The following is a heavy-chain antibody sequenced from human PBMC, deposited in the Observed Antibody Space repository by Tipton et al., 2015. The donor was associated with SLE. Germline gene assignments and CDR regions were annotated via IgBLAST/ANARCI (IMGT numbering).Heavy chain of an antibody. CDR1: GGSFSGYY. V-gene: IGHV4-34*01. CDR3: ARLGVYYYDSSGPGDI. J-gene: IGHJ3*02. CDR2: INHSGST. D-gene: IGHD3-22*01. Sequence: TLSLTCAVYGGSFSGYYWSWIRQPPGKGLEWIGEINHSGSTNYNPSLKSRVTISVDTSKNQFSLKLSSVTAADTAVYYCARLGVYYYDSSGPGDIWGQGTMVTVSS.